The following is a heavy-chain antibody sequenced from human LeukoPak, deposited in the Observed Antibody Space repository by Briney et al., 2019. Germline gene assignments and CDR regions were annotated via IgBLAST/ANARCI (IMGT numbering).Heavy chain of an antibody. CDR2: LYSDGNT. D-gene: IGHD1-14*01. CDR1: GFTVITND. Sequence: GGSLRLSCAASGFTVITNDMTWVGQAPGKGLEWVSVLYSDGNTKYADSVQGRFTISRDNSKNTLYLEMNSLSPDDTAVYYCARGVEPLAANTLSYWGQGTLVTVSS. J-gene: IGHJ4*02. V-gene: IGHV3-53*01. CDR3: ARGVEPLAANTLSY.